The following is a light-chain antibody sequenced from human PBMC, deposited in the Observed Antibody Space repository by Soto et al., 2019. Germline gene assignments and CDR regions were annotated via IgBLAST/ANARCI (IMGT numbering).Light chain of an antibody. CDR3: SSYTSSNTLV. Sequence: QSVLTQPASVSGSPGQSITISCTGTSSDVGGYNYVSWYQQHPGKAPKLMMYDVSNGPSGVSNRFSGYKSGNRASLTIAGLHAEDEADYYCSSYTSSNTLVFGTGTKPTVL. J-gene: IGLJ1*01. CDR1: SSDVGGYNY. V-gene: IGLV2-14*01. CDR2: DVS.